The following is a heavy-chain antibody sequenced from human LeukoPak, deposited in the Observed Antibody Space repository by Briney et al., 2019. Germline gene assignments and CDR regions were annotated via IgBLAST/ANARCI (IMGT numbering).Heavy chain of an antibody. CDR3: ARGGSDYGPFDY. CDR1: GFTFSSYA. V-gene: IGHV3-30-3*01. Sequence: GGSLRLSCAASGFTFSSYAMHWVRQAPGKGLEWVAVISYDGSNKYYADSVKGRFTISRDNSKNTLYLQMNSLRAEDTAVYYCARGGSDYGPFDYWGRGTLVTVSS. D-gene: IGHD4-17*01. J-gene: IGHJ4*02. CDR2: ISYDGSNK.